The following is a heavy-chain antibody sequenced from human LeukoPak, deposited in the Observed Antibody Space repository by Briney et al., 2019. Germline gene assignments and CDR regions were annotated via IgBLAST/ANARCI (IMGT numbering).Heavy chain of an antibody. CDR2: IYPGVSDT. D-gene: IGHD3-10*01. CDR1: GYSFTTYW. V-gene: IGHV5-51*01. J-gene: IGHJ3*02. CDR3: ARNFGEEDAFDI. Sequence: GESLKISCKGSGYSFTTYWIGWVRQMPGKGLEWMGIIYPGVSDTTYSPSFQGQVSISVDKSISTAYLQWSSLKASDTAMYYCARNFGEEDAFDIWGQGTMVTVSS.